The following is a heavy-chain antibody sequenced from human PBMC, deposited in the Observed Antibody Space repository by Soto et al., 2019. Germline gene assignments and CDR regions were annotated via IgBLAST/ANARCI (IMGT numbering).Heavy chain of an antibody. V-gene: IGHV4-31*03. D-gene: IGHD2-21*01. CDR1: GGSISSGGYY. CDR2: ISYSGST. CDR3: AASCVGCGGFNYYGMDV. Sequence: PSETLSLTCTVSGGSISSGGYYWSWIRQHPGTGLEWIGHISYSGSTYYNTSLKSRVTISVDTSRNQFSLIVNSVTAADTAVYYCAASCVGCGGFNYYGMDVWGQGTTVTVSS. J-gene: IGHJ6*02.